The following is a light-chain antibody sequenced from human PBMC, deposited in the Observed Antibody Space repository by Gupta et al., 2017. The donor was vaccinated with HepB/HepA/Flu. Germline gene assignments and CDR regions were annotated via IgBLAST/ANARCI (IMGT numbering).Light chain of an antibody. J-gene: IGKJ4*01. V-gene: IGKV1-9*01. Sequence: DIQMTQSPSSLSASVGDRVTITCRASHGTSNYLEWYQQKPGRAPKLLIYSASTLQSGVPSRFSGSGCARQFSLTISSRQPEDFATSYCRQQNNYPPLTVGGGTKVDIK. CDR2: SAS. CDR1: HGTSNY. CDR3: RQQNNYPPLT.